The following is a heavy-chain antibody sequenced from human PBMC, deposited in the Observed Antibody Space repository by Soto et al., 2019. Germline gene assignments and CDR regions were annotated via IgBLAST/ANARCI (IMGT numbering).Heavy chain of an antibody. Sequence: EAQLVGSGGGLVKPGGALRLSCTASGFAFNTYSMNWVRQAPGKGLEWVSSINEDSTYIYYADSLRGLFTISRDKDKDSMFLQMNSLRPDDSFVDYCVRDLGRYFRSGYRALWSDGATVTVSS. D-gene: IGHD3-9*01. CDR1: GFAFNTYS. J-gene: IGHJ6*03. CDR2: INEDSTYI. V-gene: IGHV3-21*02. CDR3: VRDLGRYFRSGYRAL.